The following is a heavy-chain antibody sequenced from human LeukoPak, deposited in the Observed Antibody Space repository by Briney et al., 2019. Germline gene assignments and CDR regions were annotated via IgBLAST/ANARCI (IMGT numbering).Heavy chain of an antibody. V-gene: IGHV1-69*04. CDR3: AREIIYYYGSGSEYYFDY. D-gene: IGHD3-10*01. CDR2: IIPILGIA. CDR1: GGTFSSYA. J-gene: IGHJ4*02. Sequence: ASVKVSCKASGGTFSSYAISWVRQAPGQGLEWMGRIIPILGIANYAQKFQGRVTITADKSTSTAYMELSSLRSEDTAVYYCAREIIYYYGSGSEYYFDYWGQGTLVTVSS.